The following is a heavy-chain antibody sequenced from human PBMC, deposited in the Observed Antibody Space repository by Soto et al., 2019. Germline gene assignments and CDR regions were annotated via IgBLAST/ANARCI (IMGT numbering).Heavy chain of an antibody. CDR1: GFTFSDYY. V-gene: IGHV3-11*01. D-gene: IGHD5-18*01. CDR3: ARPRRGYFIFDY. Sequence: XGSLILSCAASGFTFSDYYMSGIRQAPGKGLEWVSYISSSGSTIYYADSVKGRFTISRDNAKNSLYLQMNSLRAEDTAVYYCARPRRGYFIFDYWGQGTLVTVSS. CDR2: ISSSGSTI. J-gene: IGHJ4*02.